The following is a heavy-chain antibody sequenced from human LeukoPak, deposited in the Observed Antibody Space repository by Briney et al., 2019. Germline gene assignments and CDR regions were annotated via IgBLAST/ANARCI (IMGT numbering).Heavy chain of an antibody. CDR1: AFTFRTYA. Sequence: GGSLRLSCAASAFTFRTYAMIWVRQAPGKGLEWFSTVSGSGGSTYYADSVKGRFTISRDNSNNTLYLQMNSLRAEDTAVYYCAKGAASRGYTYVANWGQGTLVTVSS. V-gene: IGHV3-23*01. CDR2: VSGSGGST. J-gene: IGHJ4*02. D-gene: IGHD5-18*01. CDR3: AKGAASRGYTYVAN.